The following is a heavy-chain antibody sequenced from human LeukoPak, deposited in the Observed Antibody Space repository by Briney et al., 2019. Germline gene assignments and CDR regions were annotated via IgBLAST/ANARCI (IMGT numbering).Heavy chain of an antibody. Sequence: ESGPTLVNPTQTLTLTCSFSGFSLSTSGVGMGWIRQPPVKALEWLALIYWDDDKRYSPSLKSRLTITKDNSKNQVVLTMTNMDPVDTATYYCASRCSGPSCYVYWGQGTLVTVSS. CDR2: IYWDDDK. CDR1: GFSLSTSGVG. V-gene: IGHV2-5*02. D-gene: IGHD2-2*01. CDR3: ASRCSGPSCYVY. J-gene: IGHJ4*02.